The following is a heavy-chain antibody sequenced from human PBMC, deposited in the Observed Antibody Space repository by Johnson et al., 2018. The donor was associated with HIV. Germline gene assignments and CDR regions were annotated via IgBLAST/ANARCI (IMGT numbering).Heavy chain of an antibody. CDR2: GGTL. V-gene: IGHV3-11*04. CDR3: ARDSGAPGNDAFDI. Sequence: GGTLYYADSVKDRFTIFRDNAKNTLYLQMNSLRPEDTALYFCARDSGAPGNDAFDIWGQGTMVTVSS. J-gene: IGHJ3*02. D-gene: IGHD1-26*01.